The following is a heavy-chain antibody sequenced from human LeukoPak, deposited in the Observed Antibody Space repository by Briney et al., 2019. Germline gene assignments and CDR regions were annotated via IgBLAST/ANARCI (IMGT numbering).Heavy chain of an antibody. CDR3: ARGTHCSSTSCSVY. V-gene: IGHV3-48*04. CDR2: ISSSGSTI. CDR1: GFTFSSYS. Sequence: GGSLRLSCAASGFTFSSYSMNWVRQAPGKGLEWVSYISSSGSTIYYADSVKGRFTISRDNAKNSLYLQMNSLRAEDTAVYYCARGTHCSSTSCSVYWGQGTLVTVSS. J-gene: IGHJ4*02. D-gene: IGHD2-2*01.